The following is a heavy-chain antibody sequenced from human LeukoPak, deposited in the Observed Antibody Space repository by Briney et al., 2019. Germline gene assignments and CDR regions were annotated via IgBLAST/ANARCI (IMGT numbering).Heavy chain of an antibody. J-gene: IGHJ5*02. CDR1: GFTFSSYA. D-gene: IGHD6-19*01. CDR3: AKDRSGYSSGYHT. CDR2: ISGSGGST. V-gene: IGHV3-23*01. Sequence: GGSLRLSCATSGFTFSSYAMSWVRQAPGKGLEWVSAISGSGGSTYYADSVKGRFTISRDNSKNTLYLQMNSLRAEDTAVYYCAKDRSGYSSGYHTWGQGTLVTVSS.